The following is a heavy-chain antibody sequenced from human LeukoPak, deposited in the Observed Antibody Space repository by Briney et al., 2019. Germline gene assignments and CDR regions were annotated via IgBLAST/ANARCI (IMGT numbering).Heavy chain of an antibody. CDR2: IYSGGST. CDR1: GLTVSSNY. D-gene: IGHD3-3*01. V-gene: IGHV3-66*01. Sequence: GGSLRLSCAASGLTVSSNYMSWVRQAPGKGLEWVSVIYSGGSTYYADSVKGRFTISRDNSKNTLYLQMNSLRAEDTAVYYCARDDGGHDAFDICGQGTMVTVSS. CDR3: ARDDGGHDAFDI. J-gene: IGHJ3*02.